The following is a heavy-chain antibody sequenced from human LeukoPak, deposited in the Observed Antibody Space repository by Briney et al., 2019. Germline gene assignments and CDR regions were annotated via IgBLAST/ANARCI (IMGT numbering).Heavy chain of an antibody. J-gene: IGHJ4*02. CDR2: IYSGGST. D-gene: IGHD2-15*01. CDR3: ARIYCSGGSCYSDY. V-gene: IGHV3-66*01. Sequence: PGGSLRLSCAASGFTVSSNYMSWVRQAPGKGLEWVSVIYSGGSTYYADSVKGRFTISRDNSKNTLYLQMNSLRAEDTAVYYCARIYCSGGSCYSDYWGQGTLVTVSS. CDR1: GFTVSSNY.